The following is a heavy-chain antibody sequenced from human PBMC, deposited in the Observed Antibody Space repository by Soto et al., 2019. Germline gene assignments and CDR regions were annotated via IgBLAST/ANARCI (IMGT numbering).Heavy chain of an antibody. Sequence: GASVKVSCKASGYTFTAYFMHWVRQAPGQGLEWIGIVNPRGGSTNYAQKFQGRVAMTWETSTSTVYMDLSSLRSDDTAVYFCARAPFSSSSFFFDYWGQGTLVTVSS. D-gene: IGHD6-6*01. J-gene: IGHJ4*02. CDR3: ARAPFSSSSFFFDY. V-gene: IGHV1-46*01. CDR2: VNPRGGST. CDR1: GYTFTAYF.